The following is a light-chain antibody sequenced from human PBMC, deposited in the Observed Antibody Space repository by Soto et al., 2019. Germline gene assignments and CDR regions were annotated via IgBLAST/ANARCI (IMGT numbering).Light chain of an antibody. CDR3: QQSYTTPRT. CDR1: QGIRND. V-gene: IGKV1-39*01. Sequence: DIQMTQSPSALSASVGDRVTITCQASQGIRNDLDWYQQKPGKAPKLLIYAASSLQTGVPSRFRGSGSETDFTLTITSLQPEDFATYYCQQSYTTPRTFGQGSKVDIK. CDR2: AAS. J-gene: IGKJ1*01.